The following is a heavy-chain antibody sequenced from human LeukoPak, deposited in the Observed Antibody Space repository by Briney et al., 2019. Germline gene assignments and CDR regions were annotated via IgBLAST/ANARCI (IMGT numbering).Heavy chain of an antibody. V-gene: IGHV3-7*01. J-gene: IGHJ4*02. CDR1: GGSFSGYY. CDR3: ARRYCSSTSSPADY. D-gene: IGHD2-2*01. Sequence: ETLSLTCAVYGGSFSGYYWSWIRQPPGKGLEWVANIKQDGSEKYYVDSVKGRFTISRDNAKNSLYLQMNSLRAEDTAVYYCARRYCSSTSSPADYWGQGTLVTVSS. CDR2: IKQDGSEK.